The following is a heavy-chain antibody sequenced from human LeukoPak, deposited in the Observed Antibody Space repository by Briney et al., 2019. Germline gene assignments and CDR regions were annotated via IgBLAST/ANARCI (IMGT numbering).Heavy chain of an antibody. D-gene: IGHD3-9*01. CDR3: ARAPTGMGAFDI. Sequence: PGGSLRLSCAASGFTFSSYEMNWVRQAPGKGLEWVSYISSSGSTIYYADSVKGRFTISRDNAKNSLYLQMNGLRAEDTAVYYCARAPTGMGAFDIWGQGTTVTVSS. J-gene: IGHJ3*02. CDR1: GFTFSSYE. CDR2: ISSSGSTI. V-gene: IGHV3-48*03.